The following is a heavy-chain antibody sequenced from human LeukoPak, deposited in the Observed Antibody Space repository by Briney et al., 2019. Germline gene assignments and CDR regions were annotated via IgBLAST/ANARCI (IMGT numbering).Heavy chain of an antibody. CDR2: IYYSRST. CDR1: GGSISSSSYY. CDR3: ARDTRRFGELFWFDP. J-gene: IGHJ5*02. Sequence: PSETLSLTCTVSGGSISSSSYYCGWIRQPPGKGLEWIGSIYYSRSTYYNPSLKSRATLSVDTSKNQFSLKLSSVTAADTAVYYCARDTRRFGELFWFDPWGQGTLITVSS. V-gene: IGHV4-39*07. D-gene: IGHD3-10*01.